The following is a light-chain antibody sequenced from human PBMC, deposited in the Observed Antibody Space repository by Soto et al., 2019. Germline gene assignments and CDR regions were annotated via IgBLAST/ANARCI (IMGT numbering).Light chain of an antibody. V-gene: IGKV3-20*01. J-gene: IGKJ4*01. CDR2: GSS. CDR1: QTITSPY. Sequence: EIVLTQSPGTLSLSPGERATLSCRASQTITSPYVARVPQEPGPAPRPLIYGSSRRAPCNPDRVRGRGSGTDFTLTISRLEPEDFAVYYCQQYSISPLTFGGGTKVDIK. CDR3: QQYSISPLT.